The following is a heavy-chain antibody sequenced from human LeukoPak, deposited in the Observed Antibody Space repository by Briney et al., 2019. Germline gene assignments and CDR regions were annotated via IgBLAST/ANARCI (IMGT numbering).Heavy chain of an antibody. Sequence: AGSLRLSCSTSGFTFTSHEMHWVRQAPGKGLQYVSGISMNVQTTYYAGSVKGRFTISRDSSKNTVYLQMNSLTAEDTAVYYCVRGGLEPRTNFDYWGQGTLVSVSS. V-gene: IGHV3-64D*06. D-gene: IGHD1-14*01. CDR2: ISMNVQTT. J-gene: IGHJ4*02. CDR1: GFTFTSHE. CDR3: VRGGLEPRTNFDY.